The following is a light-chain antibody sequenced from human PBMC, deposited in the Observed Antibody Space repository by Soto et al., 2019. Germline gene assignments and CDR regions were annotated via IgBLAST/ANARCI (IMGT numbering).Light chain of an antibody. CDR2: GAA. V-gene: IGKV1-33*01. CDR3: QQFQSAPYP. CDR1: QEIGTF. Sequence: DIQMTQSPSPLSASVGDRVTISCQASQEIGTFLKWYQQTSGKAPRLLIYGAAHLETEVSSRFSGSGSGTQYTFTICSLQREDVVTYYLQQFQSAPYPFSQGTKLEIK. J-gene: IGKJ2*01.